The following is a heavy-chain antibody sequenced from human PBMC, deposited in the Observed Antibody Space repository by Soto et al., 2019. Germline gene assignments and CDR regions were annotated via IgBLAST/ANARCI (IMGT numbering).Heavy chain of an antibody. CDR2: IYYSGST. J-gene: IGHJ4*02. CDR3: ARVNCSGGSCYFDY. D-gene: IGHD2-15*01. CDR1: GGSISSYY. V-gene: IGHV4-59*01. Sequence: SETLSLTCTVSGGSISSYYWSWIRQPPGKGLEWIGYIYYSGSTNYNPSLKSRVTISVDTSKNQFSLKLSSVTAADTAVYYCARVNCSGGSCYFDYWGQGTLVTVSS.